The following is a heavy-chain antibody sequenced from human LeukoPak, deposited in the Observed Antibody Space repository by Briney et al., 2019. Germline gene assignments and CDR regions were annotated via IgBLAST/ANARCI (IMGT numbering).Heavy chain of an antibody. V-gene: IGHV1-46*01. CDR1: GYTFTSNY. CDR2: IYPRDGST. CDR3: ARDQEGFDY. J-gene: IGHJ4*02. Sequence: ASVTVSCKASGYTFTSNYIHWVRQAPGQGLEWMGMIYPRDGSTSYAQKFQGRVTVTRDASTSTVHMELSGLRSEDTAVYYCARDQEGFDYWGQGTLVTVSS.